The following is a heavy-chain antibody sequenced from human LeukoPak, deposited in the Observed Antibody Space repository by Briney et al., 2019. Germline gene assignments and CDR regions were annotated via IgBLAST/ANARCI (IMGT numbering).Heavy chain of an antibody. Sequence: GGSLRLSCAGTGFTFNNYAMHWVRQAPGEGLEWVAAISRDGTDQFYADSVKGRLTISRDNSQSTLYLYMNSLTTEDTALYYCARAVPAPGTPENAFDIWGQGTVVTVSS. CDR1: GFTFNNYA. V-gene: IGHV3-30*04. CDR3: ARAVPAPGTPENAFDI. D-gene: IGHD6-13*01. J-gene: IGHJ3*02. CDR2: ISRDGTDQ.